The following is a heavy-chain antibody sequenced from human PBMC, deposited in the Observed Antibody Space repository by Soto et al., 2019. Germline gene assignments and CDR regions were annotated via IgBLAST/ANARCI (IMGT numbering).Heavy chain of an antibody. V-gene: IGHV3-7*01. CDR2: IKQDGSEK. Sequence: EVQLVESGGGLVQPGGSLRLSCAASGFTFKTYWMTWVRQAPGKGLERVANIKQDGSEKYYVDFVRGRFTISRDNAKNSLYLQMDSLRVEDTAVYYCARVATRYFDLWGRGTLVTVSS. J-gene: IGHJ2*01. CDR3: ARVATRYFDL. CDR1: GFTFKTYW.